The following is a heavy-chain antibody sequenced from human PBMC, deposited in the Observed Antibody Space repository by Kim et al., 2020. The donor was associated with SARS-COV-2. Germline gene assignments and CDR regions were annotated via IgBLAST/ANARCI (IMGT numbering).Heavy chain of an antibody. J-gene: IGHJ4*02. D-gene: IGHD5-18*01. CDR3: ARMKRGFTRGYGGFFDY. CDR1: GGSFRGYY. V-gene: IGHV4-34*01. Sequence: SETLSLTCAVSGGSFRGYYWSWVRQAPGKGLEWIGEINDRGSADYSPSLKSRVTVSVDSSKNTFSLEIPSVTAADTAMYFCARMKRGFTRGYGGFFDYWGQGAMVIVSS. CDR2: INDRGSA.